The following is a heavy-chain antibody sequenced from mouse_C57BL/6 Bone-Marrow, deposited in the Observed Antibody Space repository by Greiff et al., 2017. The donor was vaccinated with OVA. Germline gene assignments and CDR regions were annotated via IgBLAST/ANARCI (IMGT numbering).Heavy chain of an antibody. V-gene: IGHV1-55*01. CDR3: AREGDYYGSSIAY. D-gene: IGHD1-1*01. CDR2: IYPGSGST. J-gene: IGHJ3*01. CDR1: GYTFTSYW. Sequence: QVQLQQPGAELVKPGASVKISCKASGYTFTSYWITWVKQRPGQGLEWIGDIYPGSGSTNYNEKFKSKATLTVDTSSSTAYMQLSSLTSEDSAVYYCAREGDYYGSSIAYWGQGTLVTVSA.